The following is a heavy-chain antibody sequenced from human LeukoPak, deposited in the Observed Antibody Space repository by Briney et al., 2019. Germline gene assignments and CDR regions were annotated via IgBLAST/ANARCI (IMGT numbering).Heavy chain of an antibody. CDR3: ARAVGSFDWLPLFDY. J-gene: IGHJ4*02. D-gene: IGHD3-9*01. CDR1: GGSFSGYY. CDR2: INHSGST. Sequence: SETLSLTCAVYGGSFSGYYWSWIRQPPGKGLEWIGEINHSGSTNYNPSLKSRVTISVDTSKTQFSLKLSSVTAADTAVYYCARAVGSFDWLPLFDYWGQGTLVTVSS. V-gene: IGHV4-34*01.